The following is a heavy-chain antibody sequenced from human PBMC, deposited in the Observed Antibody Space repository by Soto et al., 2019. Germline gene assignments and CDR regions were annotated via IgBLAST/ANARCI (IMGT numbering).Heavy chain of an antibody. J-gene: IGHJ6*02. Sequence: QVQLVESGGGLVKPGGSLRLSCAASGFTFSDYYMSWIRQAPGKGLEWVSYVSSSGSTIYYADSVKGRFTISRDNAKNSLYFQMITLRADDTAVYYCARLDGNSYASSGYYYYYYGMDVWGQGTTVTVSS. CDR3: ARLDGNSYASSGYYYYYYGMDV. V-gene: IGHV3-11*01. CDR1: GFTFSDYY. CDR2: VSSSGSTI. D-gene: IGHD3-22*01.